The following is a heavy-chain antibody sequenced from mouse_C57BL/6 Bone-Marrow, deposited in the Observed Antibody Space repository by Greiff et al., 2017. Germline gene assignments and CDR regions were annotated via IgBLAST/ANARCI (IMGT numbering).Heavy chain of an antibody. V-gene: IGHV1-81*01. CDR1: GYTFTSYG. CDR2: IYPRSGKT. CDR3: ARLLRWYFDV. Sequence: VQRVESGAELARPGASVKLSCKASGYTFTSYGISWVKQRTGQGLEWIGEIYPRSGKTYYNEKFKGKATLTADKSSSTAYMELRSLTSEDSAVYFCARLLRWYFDVWGTGTTVTVSS. J-gene: IGHJ1*03.